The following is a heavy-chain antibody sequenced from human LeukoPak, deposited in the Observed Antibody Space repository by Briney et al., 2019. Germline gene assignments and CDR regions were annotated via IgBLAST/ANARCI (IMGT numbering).Heavy chain of an antibody. D-gene: IGHD7-27*01. CDR2: IYSTGST. J-gene: IGHJ6*02. Sequence: PSETLSLTCIVSGGPISPYYWSWIRQPAGKGLEWIGRIYSTGSTNYNPSFKSRVTMSVDTSKNQFSLKVGSVTAADTAVYYCARAAGAYALDVWGQGITVTVSS. CDR3: ARAAGAYALDV. V-gene: IGHV4-4*07. CDR1: GGPISPYY.